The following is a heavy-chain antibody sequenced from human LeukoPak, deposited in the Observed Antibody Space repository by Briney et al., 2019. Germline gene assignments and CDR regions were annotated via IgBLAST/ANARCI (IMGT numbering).Heavy chain of an antibody. CDR1: GGSFSGYY. V-gene: IGHV4-34*01. CDR2: INHSGST. J-gene: IGHJ5*02. Sequence: SETLSLTCAVYGGSFSGYYWSWIRQPPGKGLEWIGEINHSGSTNYNPSLKSRVTISVDTSKNQFSLKLSSVTAADTAIYYCARGDSGVRWFDPWGQGALVTVSS. D-gene: IGHD6-19*01. CDR3: ARGDSGVRWFDP.